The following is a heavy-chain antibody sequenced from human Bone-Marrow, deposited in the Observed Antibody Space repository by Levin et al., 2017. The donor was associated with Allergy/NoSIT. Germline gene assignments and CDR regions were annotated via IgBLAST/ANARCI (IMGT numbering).Heavy chain of an antibody. J-gene: IGHJ6*03. Sequence: SVKVSCKASGGTFSSYAISWVRQAPGQGLEWMGGIIPIFGTANYAQKFQGRVTITADKSTSTAYMELSSLRSEDTAVYYCARSVVEKNFDAIKDYYYYYYMDVWGKGTTVTVSS. V-gene: IGHV1-69*06. CDR3: ARSVVEKNFDAIKDYYYYYYMDV. D-gene: IGHD3-9*01. CDR1: GGTFSSYA. CDR2: IIPIFGTA.